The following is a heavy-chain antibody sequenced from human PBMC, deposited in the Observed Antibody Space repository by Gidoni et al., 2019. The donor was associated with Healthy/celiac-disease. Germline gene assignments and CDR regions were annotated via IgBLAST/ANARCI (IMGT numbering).Heavy chain of an antibody. CDR2: IDWDDDK. V-gene: IGHV2-70*01. CDR3: TRIRVHYYDGSGYYVRDYYGMDV. D-gene: IGHD3-22*01. CDR1: GFSLSTSTMC. Sequence: PALVKPTQTLTLTCTFSGFSLSTSTMCVSWIRQPPGKALEWLALIDWDDDKYYSTFLKTRLTISKDTSKNQVVLTMTNMDPVDTATYYCTRIRVHYYDGSGYYVRDYYGMDVWGQGTTVTVSS. J-gene: IGHJ6*02.